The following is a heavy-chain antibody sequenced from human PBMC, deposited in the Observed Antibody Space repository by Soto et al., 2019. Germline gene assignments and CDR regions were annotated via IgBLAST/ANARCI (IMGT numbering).Heavy chain of an antibody. Sequence: GSSVKVSCKTSGYTFKDYSISWVRQAPGQGLEWMGWTSTTNGNTNTAQRFQGRVTMTADTSTRTAFMELTNLRFDDTAVYYCARVDKSSCWAFDDWGQGLRGTVSS. V-gene: IGHV1-18*04. J-gene: IGHJ4*02. CDR3: ARVDKSSCWAFDD. CDR1: GYTFKDYS. D-gene: IGHD6-19*01. CDR2: TSTTNGNT.